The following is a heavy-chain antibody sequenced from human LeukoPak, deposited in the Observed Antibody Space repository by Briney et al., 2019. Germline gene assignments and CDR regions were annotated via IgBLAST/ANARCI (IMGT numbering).Heavy chain of an antibody. Sequence: RSLRLSCTASGFPFSSDAIYWVRQAPGKGLVWVARVHRDGYGIRCADSVRGRFTISRDNAKDTLYLHMNSLRPEDTAVYYCATAQVGAPTDFWGQGTRVTVSS. J-gene: IGHJ4*02. CDR1: GFPFSSDA. D-gene: IGHD1-26*01. V-gene: IGHV3-74*01. CDR2: VHRDGYGI. CDR3: ATAQVGAPTDF.